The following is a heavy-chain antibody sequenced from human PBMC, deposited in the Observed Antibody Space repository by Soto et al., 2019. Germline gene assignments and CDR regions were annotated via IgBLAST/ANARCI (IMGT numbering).Heavy chain of an antibody. V-gene: IGHV1-69*02. CDR2: IIPILGIA. CDR1: GGTFSSYT. J-gene: IGHJ4*02. D-gene: IGHD6-13*01. Sequence: QVQLVQSGAEVKKPGSSVKVSCKASGGTFSSYTISWVRQAPGQGLEWMGRIIPILGIANYAQKFQGRVTMTADKPTSTAYMGLSSPRYEDTAVYYCARVEQLGTFDYWGQGTLGTVSS. CDR3: ARVEQLGTFDY.